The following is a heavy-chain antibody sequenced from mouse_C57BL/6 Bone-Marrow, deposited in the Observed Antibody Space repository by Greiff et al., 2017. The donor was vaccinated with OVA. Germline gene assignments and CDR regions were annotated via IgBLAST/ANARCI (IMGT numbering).Heavy chain of an antibody. Sequence: VKLQQPGAELVKPGASVKLSCKASGYTFTSYWMQWVKQRPGQGLEWIGEIDPFDSYTNYNQKFKGKATLTVDTSSSTAYMQLSSLTSEDSAVYYCAREGSRTPFAYWGQGTLVTVSA. J-gene: IGHJ3*01. D-gene: IGHD1-1*01. CDR3: AREGSRTPFAY. V-gene: IGHV1-50*01. CDR2: IDPFDSYT. CDR1: GYTFTSYW.